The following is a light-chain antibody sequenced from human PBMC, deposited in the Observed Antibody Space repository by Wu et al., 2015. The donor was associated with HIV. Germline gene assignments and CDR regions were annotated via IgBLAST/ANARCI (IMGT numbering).Light chain of an antibody. J-gene: IGKJ5*01. CDR2: YAS. CDR3: QQYDTYPIT. CDR1: QSFTTW. Sequence: GDRVTITCRASQSFTTWLAWYQQKPGKAPKLLIYYASTLESGVPSRFSGSGSGTEFTLTINSLQPDDFATYYCQQYDTYPITFGQGTRLEIK. V-gene: IGKV1-5*03.